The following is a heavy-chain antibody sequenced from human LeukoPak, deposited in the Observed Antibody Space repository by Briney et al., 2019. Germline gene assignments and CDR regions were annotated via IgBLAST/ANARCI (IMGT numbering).Heavy chain of an antibody. V-gene: IGHV3-23*01. CDR2: ISGSGGST. Sequence: GGYLRLSCAASGFTFSSYAMSWVRQAPGKGLEWVSAISGSGGSTYYADSAKGRFTISRDNSKNTLYLQMNSLRAEDTAVYYCAKVGIYGYWYFDLWGRGTLVTVSS. CDR1: GFTFSSYA. D-gene: IGHD3-10*01. J-gene: IGHJ2*01. CDR3: AKVGIYGYWYFDL.